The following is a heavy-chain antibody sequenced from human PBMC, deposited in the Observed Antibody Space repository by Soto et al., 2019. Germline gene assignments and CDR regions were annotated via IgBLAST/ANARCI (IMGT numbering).Heavy chain of an antibody. Sequence: QVQLVQSGAEEKKPGASVKVSCKASGYTFTSYAMHWVRQAPGQRLEWMGWINAGNGNTKYSQKFQGRVTITRDTSASTAYMELSSLRSEDTAVYYCARDSWVKITMVMGYWGQGTLVTVSS. CDR2: INAGNGNT. CDR3: ARDSWVKITMVMGY. J-gene: IGHJ4*02. D-gene: IGHD3-10*01. V-gene: IGHV1-3*05. CDR1: GYTFTSYA.